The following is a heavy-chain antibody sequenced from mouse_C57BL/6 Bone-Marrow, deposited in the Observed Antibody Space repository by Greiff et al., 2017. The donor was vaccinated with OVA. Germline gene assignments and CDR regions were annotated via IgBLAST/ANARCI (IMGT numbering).Heavy chain of an antibody. J-gene: IGHJ1*03. V-gene: IGHV1-39*01. D-gene: IGHD1-1*01. CDR3: AFYYGSGYRYYDV. Sequence: VQLQQPGPELVKPGASVKISCKASGYSFTDYNMNWVKQSNGKSLEWIGVINPNYGTTSYNQKFKGKATLTVDQSSSTAYMQLNSLTSEDSAVYYCAFYYGSGYRYYDVWGTGTTVTVSS. CDR1: GYSFTDYN. CDR2: INPNYGTT.